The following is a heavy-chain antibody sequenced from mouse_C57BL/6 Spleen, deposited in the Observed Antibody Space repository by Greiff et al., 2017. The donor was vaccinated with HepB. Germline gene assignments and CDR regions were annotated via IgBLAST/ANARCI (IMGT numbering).Heavy chain of an antibody. V-gene: IGHV1-64*01. CDR2: IHPNSGST. J-gene: IGHJ4*01. CDR3: AREDYGDYAMDY. Sequence: VKLQQPGAELVKPGASVKLSCKASGYTFTSYWMHWVKQRPGQGLEWIGMIHPNSGSTNYNEKFKSKATLTVDKSSSTAYMQLSSLTSEDSAVYYCAREDYGDYAMDYWGQGTSVTVSS. D-gene: IGHD1-1*01. CDR1: GYTFTSYW.